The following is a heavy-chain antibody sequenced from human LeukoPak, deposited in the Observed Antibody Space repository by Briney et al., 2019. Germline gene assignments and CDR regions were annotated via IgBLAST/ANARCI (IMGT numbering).Heavy chain of an antibody. V-gene: IGHV3-7*01. CDR3: LPGKGY. CDR1: GFTVSSNY. D-gene: IGHD4-23*01. Sequence: GGSLRLSCAASGFTVSSNYMSWVRQAPGKGPEWVANTNPDGNEKYYADSVRGRFSIFRDNANSILYLQMNNLRGEDTAVYYCLPGKGYWGQGTLVTVSS. CDR2: TNPDGNEK. J-gene: IGHJ4*02.